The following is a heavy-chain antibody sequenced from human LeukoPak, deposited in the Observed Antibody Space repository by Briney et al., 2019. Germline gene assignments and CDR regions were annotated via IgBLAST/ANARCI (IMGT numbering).Heavy chain of an antibody. CDR1: GYTFTSYA. V-gene: IGHV1-3*01. CDR2: INAGNGNT. J-gene: IGHJ5*02. CDR3: ARAPHYYDSSGYYYWFDP. Sequence: ASVKVSCKASGYTFTSYAMHWVRQAPGQRLEWMGWINAGNGNTKYSQKFQGRVTITRDTSASTAYMELSSLRSEDTAVYYCARAPHYYDSSGYYYWFDPWGQGTLVTDSS. D-gene: IGHD3-22*01.